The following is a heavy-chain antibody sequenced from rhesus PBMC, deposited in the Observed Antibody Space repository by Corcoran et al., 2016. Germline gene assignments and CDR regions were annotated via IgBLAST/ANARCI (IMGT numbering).Heavy chain of an antibody. V-gene: IGHV4-80*01. CDR1: GASIRSYW. J-gene: IGHJ5-1*01. CDR3: ARDRYNLSNV. CDR2: INGNSGST. Sequence: QVQLQESGPGLVQPSETLSLTCAVSGASIRSYWWSWIRQPPGKGLEWIGEINGNSGSTYYNPSLKSRVSISKDASKNQFSLKLNSVTAADTAVYYCARDRYNLSNVWGPGVLVTVSS. D-gene: IGHD3-3*01.